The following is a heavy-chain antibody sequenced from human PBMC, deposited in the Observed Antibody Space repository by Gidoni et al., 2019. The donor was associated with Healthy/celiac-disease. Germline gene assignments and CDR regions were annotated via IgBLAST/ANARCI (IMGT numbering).Heavy chain of an antibody. D-gene: IGHD6-6*01. Sequence: EVQLVQSGAEVKQPGEALKISGKVSGYSFTRYWIGWVRQMPGKGLEWMGINYPGDSDTRYSPSFQGQVTIAADKSISTAYLQWSSLKASDTAMYYCARFRGSSGHFYYWGQGTQVTGSS. CDR3: ARFRGSSGHFYY. CDR2: NYPGDSDT. CDR1: GYSFTRYW. J-gene: IGHJ4*02. V-gene: IGHV5-51*01.